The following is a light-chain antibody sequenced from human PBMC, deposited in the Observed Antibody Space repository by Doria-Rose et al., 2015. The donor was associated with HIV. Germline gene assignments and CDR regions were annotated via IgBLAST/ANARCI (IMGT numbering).Light chain of an antibody. J-gene: IGKJ5*01. CDR2: DAS. CDR3: QQYGTSRGT. V-gene: IGKV3-20*01. Sequence: TQSPGTLSLSPGERATLSCRASQRVKSSYLAWYQQKPGQAPRLLIYDASTRATGIPDRFSGSGSGTDSTLTISRLEPEDAAVYYCQQYGTSRGTFGQGTRLEIK. CDR1: QRVKSSY.